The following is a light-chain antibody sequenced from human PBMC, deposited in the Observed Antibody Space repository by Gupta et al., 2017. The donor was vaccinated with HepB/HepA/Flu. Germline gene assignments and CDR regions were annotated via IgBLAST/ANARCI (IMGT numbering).Light chain of an antibody. CDR3: SSYAGSNKVV. Sequence: QSALTQPPSAPGSPGQSVTISCTGTSSDVGGYNHVSWYQQHPGTAPKLMIFEVNQRPSGVPDRFSGSKSGNTASLTVSGLQADDEANYYCSSYAGSNKVVFGGGTKLTVL. CDR2: EVN. J-gene: IGLJ2*01. CDR1: SSDVGGYNH. V-gene: IGLV2-8*01.